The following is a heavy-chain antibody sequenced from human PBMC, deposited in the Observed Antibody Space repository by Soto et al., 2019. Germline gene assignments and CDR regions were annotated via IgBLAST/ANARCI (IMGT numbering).Heavy chain of an antibody. CDR3: AKDTYIMVGGTHIDF. CDR1: GFTFADYA. J-gene: IGHJ4*02. Sequence: EVHLVESGGGLVQPGRSLRLSCVASGFTFADYAMHWVRQAPGKGLEWVSGISWNSDSSGYADSVKGRFTISRDNAKNSLFLQMNSLRAEDTALYFCAKDTYIMVGGTHIDFWGRGTLVTVSS. D-gene: IGHD1-26*01. V-gene: IGHV3-9*01. CDR2: ISWNSDSS.